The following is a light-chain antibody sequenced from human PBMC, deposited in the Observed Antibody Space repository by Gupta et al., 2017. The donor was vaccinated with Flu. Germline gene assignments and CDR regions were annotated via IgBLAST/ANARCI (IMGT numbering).Light chain of an antibody. CDR2: GAS. CDR1: QSVSSSY. CDR3: QKYGSSPYT. J-gene: IGKJ2*01. V-gene: IGKV3-20*01. Sequence: EIVLTQSPGSLSLSPGERATLSCRASQSVSSSYLAWYQQKPGQAPRLLIYGASSRAIGIPYRVSGSGSGTDFTLTISRLEPEDFAVYYCQKYGSSPYTFGQGTKLEIK.